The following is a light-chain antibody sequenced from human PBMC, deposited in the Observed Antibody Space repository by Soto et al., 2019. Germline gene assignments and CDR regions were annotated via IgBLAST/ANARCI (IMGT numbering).Light chain of an antibody. V-gene: IGKV3-20*01. CDR1: QSVSNNY. CDR2: GAS. J-gene: IGKJ4*01. Sequence: EIVLMQSPGTLSLSPGERATLSCRASQSVSNNYVAWYQQKPGQAPRLLIAGASSRATGIPGRFSGSGSGTDFTLTISRLEPEDFAVYYCQQYGSSPPLTFGGGTKVEIK. CDR3: QQYGSSPPLT.